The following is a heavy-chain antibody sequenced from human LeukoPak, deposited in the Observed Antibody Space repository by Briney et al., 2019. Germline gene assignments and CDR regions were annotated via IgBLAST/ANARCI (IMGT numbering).Heavy chain of an antibody. J-gene: IGHJ1*01. V-gene: IGHV3-30*04. CDR1: GFTFSSYA. CDR3: ARGSGSYSSANAFQH. CDR2: ISYDGSNK. Sequence: GRSLRLSCAASGFTFSSYAMHWVRQAPGKGLEWAAVISYDGSNKYYADSVKGRFTISRDNSKNTLYLQMNSLRAEDTAVYYCARGSGSYSSANAFQHWGQGTLVTVSS. D-gene: IGHD1-26*01.